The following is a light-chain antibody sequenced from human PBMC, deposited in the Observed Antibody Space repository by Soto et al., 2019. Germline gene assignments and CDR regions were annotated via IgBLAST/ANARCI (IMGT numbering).Light chain of an antibody. J-gene: IGKJ1*01. V-gene: IGKV3-20*01. Sequence: QSPSTPSLSPGERATLSCRARQSVSSSYLAWYQQKPGQAPRLLIYGASSRATGIPDRFSGSGSGTDFTLTISRLEPEDFAVYYCQQYGSSPPRTFGQGTKVDIK. CDR1: QSVSSSY. CDR2: GAS. CDR3: QQYGSSPPRT.